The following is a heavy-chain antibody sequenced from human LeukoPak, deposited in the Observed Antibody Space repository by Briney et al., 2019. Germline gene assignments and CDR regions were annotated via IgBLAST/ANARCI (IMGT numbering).Heavy chain of an antibody. CDR3: AKVRIQLWDDAFDI. V-gene: IGHV3-48*01. CDR2: ISSSSSTI. Sequence: GGSLRLSCAASGFTFSSYSMNWVRQAPGKGLEWVSYISSSSSTIYYADSVKGRYTISRDNAKNSLYLQMNSLRAEDTAVYYCAKVRIQLWDDAFDIWGQGTMVTVSS. J-gene: IGHJ3*02. D-gene: IGHD5-18*01. CDR1: GFTFSSYS.